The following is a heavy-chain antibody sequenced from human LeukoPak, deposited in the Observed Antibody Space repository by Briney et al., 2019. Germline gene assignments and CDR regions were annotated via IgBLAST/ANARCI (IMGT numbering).Heavy chain of an antibody. CDR3: ARDLWLDNYYFGY. CDR2: IKQDGSEK. D-gene: IGHD6-19*01. J-gene: IGHJ4*02. CDR1: GFTFSSYW. V-gene: IGHV3-7*01. Sequence: GGSLRLSCAASGFTFSSYWMSWVRQAPGKRLEWVANIKQDGSEKYYVDSVKGRFTISRDNAKNSLYLQMNSLRAEDTAVYYCARDLWLDNYYFGYWGQGTLVTVSS.